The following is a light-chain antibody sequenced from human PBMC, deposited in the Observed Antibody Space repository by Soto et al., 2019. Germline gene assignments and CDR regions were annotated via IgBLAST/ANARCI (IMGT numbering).Light chain of an antibody. V-gene: IGKV4-1*01. J-gene: IGKJ1*01. CDR2: WAS. Sequence: DIVMTQSPDSLAVSLGEGATINCKSSQSVLYSSNNKNYLAWYQQKPGQPPNLLIYWASTRESGVPDRFSGSGSVTDFTLTISSLQAEDVAVYYCQQYYSTPWTFGQGTKVEIK. CDR3: QQYYSTPWT. CDR1: QSVLYSSNNKNY.